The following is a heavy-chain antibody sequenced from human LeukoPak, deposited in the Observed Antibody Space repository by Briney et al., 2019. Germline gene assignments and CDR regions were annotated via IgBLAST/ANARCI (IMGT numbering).Heavy chain of an antibody. Sequence: PSETLSLTCTVSGGSISGINYYWTWIRQPAGKGLEWIGRIYTTGGSNYNPSLKSRVTISVDTSNNQFSLKLSSVTAADTAVYYCARVSPSGVWDVWGQGTTVTVSS. J-gene: IGHJ6*02. CDR1: GGSISGINYY. D-gene: IGHD3-10*01. CDR3: ARVSPSGVWDV. CDR2: IYTTGGS. V-gene: IGHV4-61*02.